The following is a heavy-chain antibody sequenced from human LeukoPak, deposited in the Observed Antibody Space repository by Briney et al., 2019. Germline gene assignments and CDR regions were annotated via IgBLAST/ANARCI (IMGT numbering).Heavy chain of an antibody. D-gene: IGHD3-22*01. V-gene: IGHV1-18*01. CDR1: GYTFTNFG. J-gene: IGHJ4*02. CDR2: ITPYNGNT. Sequence: ASVKVSCKASGYTFTNFGISWVRQAPGQGLEWMGWITPYNGNTNYAQKLQGRVTLTTDTSTSTAYMELRSLRSDDTAVYYCARDRIHYDSSGYDYRGQGTLVTVSS. CDR3: ARDRIHYDSSGYDY.